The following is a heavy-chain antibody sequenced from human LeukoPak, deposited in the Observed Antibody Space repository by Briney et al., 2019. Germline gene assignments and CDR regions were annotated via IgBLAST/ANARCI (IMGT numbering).Heavy chain of an antibody. Sequence: SETLSLTCTVSGGSISSYYWSWIRQPPGKGLEWIGYIYYSGSTNYNPFLKSRVTISVDTSKNQFSLKLSSVTAADTAVYYCARFIVGATNNWFDPWGQGTLVTVSS. D-gene: IGHD1-26*01. CDR3: ARFIVGATNNWFDP. CDR2: IYYSGST. V-gene: IGHV4-59*01. J-gene: IGHJ5*02. CDR1: GGSISSYY.